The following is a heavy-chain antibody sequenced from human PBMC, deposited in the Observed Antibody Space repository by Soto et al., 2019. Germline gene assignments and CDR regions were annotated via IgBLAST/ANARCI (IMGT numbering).Heavy chain of an antibody. D-gene: IGHD3-10*01. V-gene: IGHV4-34*01. Sequence: SETLTLTCAVYGGSFSGYYWSWIRQPPGKGLEWIGEINHSGSTNYNPSLKSRVTISVDTSKNQFSLKLSSVTAADTAVYYFAGGLWFGELWSQGTLDTVSS. CDR2: INHSGST. CDR1: GGSFSGYY. J-gene: IGHJ4*02. CDR3: AGGLWFGEL.